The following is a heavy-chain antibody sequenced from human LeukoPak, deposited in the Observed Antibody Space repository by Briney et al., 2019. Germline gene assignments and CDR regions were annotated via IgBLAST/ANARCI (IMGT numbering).Heavy chain of an antibody. CDR2: IYHSGST. J-gene: IGHJ6*03. V-gene: IGHV4-38-2*01. CDR3: ARYSSNWGGHYMDV. CDR1: GYSISSGYY. D-gene: IGHD7-27*01. Sequence: SETLSLTCAVSGYSISSGYYWGWIRPPPGKGLEWIGSIYHSGSTYYNPSLKSRVTISVDTSKNQFSLKLSSVTAADTALYYCARYSSNWGGHYMDVWGKGTTVTVSS.